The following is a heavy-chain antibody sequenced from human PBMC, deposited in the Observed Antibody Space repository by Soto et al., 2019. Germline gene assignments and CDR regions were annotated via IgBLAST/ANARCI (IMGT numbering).Heavy chain of an antibody. CDR3: ARDPGTSMIENYYNGMDV. CDR2: IYTSGSC. Sequence: QVQLQESGPGQVKPSETLSLTCTVSGDSIRNYFWSWIRQPAGKGLEWIGRIYTSGSCNYNPSLKSRLTMSVDTPKIQVSLNLRSVTAADTAVYYCARDPGTSMIENYYNGMDVWGRGTTVIISS. J-gene: IGHJ6*02. V-gene: IGHV4-4*07. D-gene: IGHD3-16*01. CDR1: GDSIRNYF.